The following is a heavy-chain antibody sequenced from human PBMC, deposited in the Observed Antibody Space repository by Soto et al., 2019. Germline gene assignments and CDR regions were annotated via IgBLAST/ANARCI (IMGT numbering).Heavy chain of an antibody. J-gene: IGHJ4*02. Sequence: AVSLRLSCAASGFTFSSYGMHWVRQAPGQGLQWVAVISYDGSNKKYVDSVKGRFSISRDNSKNTVYLQMNSLRAEDSGVYYCAKDPLLDYWGQGTLVTVSS. CDR2: ISYDGSNK. V-gene: IGHV3-30*18. D-gene: IGHD2-15*01. CDR1: GFTFSSYG. CDR3: AKDPLLDY.